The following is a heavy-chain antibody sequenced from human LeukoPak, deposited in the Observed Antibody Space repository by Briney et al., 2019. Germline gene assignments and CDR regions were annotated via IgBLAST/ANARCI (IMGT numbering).Heavy chain of an antibody. Sequence: ASVKVSCKASGYTFTGYYMHWVRQAPGQGLEWMGWINPNSGGTNYAQKSQGRVTMTRDTSISTAYMELSRLRSDDTAVYYCARVSLPLHRYGPNRFDPWGQGTLVTVSS. J-gene: IGHJ5*02. CDR3: ARVSLPLHRYGPNRFDP. V-gene: IGHV1-2*02. CDR1: GYTFTGYY. CDR2: INPNSGGT. D-gene: IGHD5-18*01.